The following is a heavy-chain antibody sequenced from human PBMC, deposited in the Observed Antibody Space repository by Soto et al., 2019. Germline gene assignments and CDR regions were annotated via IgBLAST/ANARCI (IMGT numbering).Heavy chain of an antibody. CDR1: GGSFSGYY. Sequence: LSLTCAVYGGSFSGYYWSWIRQPPGKGLEWIGEINHSGSTNYNPSLKSRVTISVDTSKNQFSLKLSSVTAADTAVYYCARGSSSWVYYYYGMDVSGPGTTVTLSS. V-gene: IGHV4-34*01. J-gene: IGHJ6*02. CDR3: ARGSSSWVYYYYGMDV. D-gene: IGHD6-6*01. CDR2: INHSGST.